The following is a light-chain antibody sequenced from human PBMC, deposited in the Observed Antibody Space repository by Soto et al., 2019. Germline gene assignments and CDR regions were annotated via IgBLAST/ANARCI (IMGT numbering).Light chain of an antibody. CDR1: QTITTW. Sequence: DIQMTQSPSTLSASVGDRVTITCRASQTITTWLAWYQQKPGKAPKLLIYDASTLESGVPSRFRGSGFGTEFSLTISSLQPDDFASYYCQQYNTLSGTFGQGTKVDI. CDR2: DAS. CDR3: QQYNTLSGT. V-gene: IGKV1-5*01. J-gene: IGKJ1*01.